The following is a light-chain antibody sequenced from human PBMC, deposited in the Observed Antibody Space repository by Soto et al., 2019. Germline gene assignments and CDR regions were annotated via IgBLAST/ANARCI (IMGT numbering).Light chain of an antibody. J-gene: IGKJ4*01. CDR1: QSVSRH. CDR2: DAS. V-gene: IGKV3-11*01. CDR3: QQRNNWPPVT. Sequence: EIVLTQTPATLSLPPGERATLSCRASQSVSRHLAWYQQKPGQAPRLLIYDASNRATGIPARFSGSGSGTDFTLTISSLEPEDFAVYYCQQRNNWPPVTFGGGTKVDIK.